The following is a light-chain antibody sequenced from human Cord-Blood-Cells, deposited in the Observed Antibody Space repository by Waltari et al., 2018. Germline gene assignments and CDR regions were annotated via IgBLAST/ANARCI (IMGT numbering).Light chain of an antibody. J-gene: IGLJ1*01. Sequence: QSALTQPASVSGSPGQSITISCTGTSSDVGGYNYVSWYQQHPGKAPKPMIYEVSNRPSGVSNRFSGSKSGNTASLTISGLQAEDEADYYCSSYTSSSTLRVFGTGTKVTVL. CDR2: EVS. CDR1: SSDVGGYNY. CDR3: SSYTSSSTLRV. V-gene: IGLV2-14*01.